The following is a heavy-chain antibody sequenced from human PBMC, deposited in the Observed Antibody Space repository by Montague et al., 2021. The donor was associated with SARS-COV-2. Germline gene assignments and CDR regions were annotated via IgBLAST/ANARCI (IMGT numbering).Heavy chain of an antibody. V-gene: IGHV3-23*01. J-gene: IGHJ4*02. CDR1: GFTFSQYP. CDR2: IGARGDST. D-gene: IGHD2-15*01. CDR3: ASAYILNKWYEAY. Sequence: SLRLSCAASGFTFSQYPMHWVRQAPGKGLEWVSSIGARGDSTYYADSVKGRFTVSRDNSKSTLHLQMNSLRREDTAVYYCASAYILNKWYEAYWGQGTLVTVSS.